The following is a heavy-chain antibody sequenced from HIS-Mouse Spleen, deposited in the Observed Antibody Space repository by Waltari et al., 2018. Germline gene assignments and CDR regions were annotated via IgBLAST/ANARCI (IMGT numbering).Heavy chain of an antibody. CDR3: ARSPYYDFWSGYSDNWFDP. CDR1: GGSISSGGYY. V-gene: IGHV4-31*03. J-gene: IGHJ5*02. CDR2: SIYSGRT. Sequence: QVQLQESGPGLVKPSQTLSLTCTVSGGSISSGGYYWSWIRQHPGKGLEWIGYSIYSGRTSYNPSRKSRVTISVDPSKNQFSLKLSSVTAADTAVYYCARSPYYDFWSGYSDNWFDPWGQGTLVTVSS. D-gene: IGHD3-3*01.